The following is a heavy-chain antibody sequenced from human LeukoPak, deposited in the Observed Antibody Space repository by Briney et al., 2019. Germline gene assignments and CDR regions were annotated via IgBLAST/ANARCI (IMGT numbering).Heavy chain of an antibody. D-gene: IGHD3-22*01. V-gene: IGHV4-59*01. CDR2: IYYTGST. Sequence: SETLSLTCTVSGGSMSFYYWNWIRQAPGKGLEWIGYIYYTGSTKYNPSLQSRVTVSVDKSENQFSLNLYSVTAADTAVYYCARVGYYDSSGYLDYWGQGTQVTVSS. CDR3: ARVGYYDSSGYLDY. J-gene: IGHJ4*02. CDR1: GGSMSFYY.